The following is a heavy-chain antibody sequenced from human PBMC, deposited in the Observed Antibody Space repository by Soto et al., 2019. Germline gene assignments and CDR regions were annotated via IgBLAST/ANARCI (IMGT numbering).Heavy chain of an antibody. CDR3: ARDTAMLIHYYYGMDV. CDR2: INPSGGST. J-gene: IGHJ6*02. Sequence: QVQLVQSGAEVKKPGASVKVSCKASGYTFTSYYMHWVRQAPGQGLEWMGIINPSGGSTSYAQKFQGRVTMTRDTYTSTVYMELSSLRSEDTAVYYCARDTAMLIHYYYGMDVWGQGTTVTVSS. CDR1: GYTFTSYY. V-gene: IGHV1-46*01. D-gene: IGHD5-18*01.